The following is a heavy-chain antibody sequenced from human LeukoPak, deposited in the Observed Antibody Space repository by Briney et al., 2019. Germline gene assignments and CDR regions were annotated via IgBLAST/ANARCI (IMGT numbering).Heavy chain of an antibody. V-gene: IGHV4-30-2*01. Sequence: SQTLSFTCTVSGGSISSGGYYWSWIRQPPGKGLEWIGYIYHSGSTYYNPSLKSRVTISVDRSKNQFSLKLSSVTAADTAVYYCARGRGPQFDYWGQGTLVTVSS. CDR3: ARGRGPQFDY. CDR1: GGSISSGGYY. CDR2: IYHSGST. J-gene: IGHJ4*02.